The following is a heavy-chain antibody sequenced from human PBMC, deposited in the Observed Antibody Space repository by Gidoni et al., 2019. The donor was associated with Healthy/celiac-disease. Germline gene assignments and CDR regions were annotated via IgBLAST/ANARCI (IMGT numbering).Heavy chain of an antibody. V-gene: IGHV5-51*01. J-gene: IGHJ6*02. CDR3: ARSVYYYGSGSYSVDYYYYGMDV. Sequence: EVQLVQSGAEVKKPGESLKISCKGSGYSFTSYWLGWVRQMPGKGLEWMGIIYPGDSDTRYSPSFQGQVTISADKSISTAHLQWSSLKASDTAMYYCARSVYYYGSGSYSVDYYYYGMDVWGQGTTVTVSS. CDR2: IYPGDSDT. CDR1: GYSFTSYW. D-gene: IGHD3-10*01.